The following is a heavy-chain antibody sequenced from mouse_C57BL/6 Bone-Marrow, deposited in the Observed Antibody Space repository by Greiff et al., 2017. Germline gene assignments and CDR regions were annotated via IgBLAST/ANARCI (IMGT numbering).Heavy chain of an antibody. D-gene: IGHD4-1*01. J-gene: IGHJ3*01. V-gene: IGHV1-81*01. Sequence: VKVVESGAELARPGASVKLSCKASGYTFTSYGISWVKQRTGQGLEWIGEIYPRSGNTYYNEKFKGKATLTADNSSSTAYMELRSLTSEDSAVYFCARELAWFAYRGQGTLVTVSA. CDR2: IYPRSGNT. CDR3: ARELAWFAY. CDR1: GYTFTSYG.